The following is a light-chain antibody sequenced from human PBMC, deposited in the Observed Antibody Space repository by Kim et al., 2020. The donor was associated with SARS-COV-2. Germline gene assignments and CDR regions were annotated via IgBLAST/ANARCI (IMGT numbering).Light chain of an antibody. J-gene: IGLJ2*01. V-gene: IGLV6-57*04. CDR1: SGSIDDNY. CDR3: QSYNRSNVV. Sequence: NFMLTQPHSVSESPGKTVTISCTRSSGSIDDNYVQWYQQRPGGVPTTVIYEDDQRPSGVSDRFSDSIDNSSNSASLTISGLKTEDEADYYCQSYNRSNVVFGGGTQLTVL. CDR2: EDD.